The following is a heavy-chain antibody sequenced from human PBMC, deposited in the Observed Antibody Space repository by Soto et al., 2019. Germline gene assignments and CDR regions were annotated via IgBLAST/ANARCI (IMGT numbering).Heavy chain of an antibody. CDR2: IIPMLDSA. J-gene: IGHJ6*02. CDR3: ARTYHYDSGXKTYFYYGMDV. V-gene: IGHV1-69*12. D-gene: IGHD3-22*01. CDR1: GGTFDNYA. Sequence: QVQLVQSGAEVKKPGSSVKVSCKASGGTFDNYAITWVRQAPGQGLEWMAGIIPMLDSANYAEKFQDRVTITADESTSTAYMEVSSLRSEDTAVYYCARTYHYDSGXKTYFYYGMDVWGQGTTVTVSS.